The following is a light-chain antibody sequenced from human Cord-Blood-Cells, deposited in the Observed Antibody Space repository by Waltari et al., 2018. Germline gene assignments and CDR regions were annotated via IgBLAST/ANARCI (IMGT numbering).Light chain of an antibody. CDR3: QQYNNWPT. Sequence: EIVMTQSPATLSVSPGERATLSCRASQRVSSNLAGYQQKPGQAPRLLVYGAATRATGIPARVSGSWSGTEFTLTISSLQSEDFAVYDCQQYNNWPTFGQGTKVEIK. J-gene: IGKJ1*01. V-gene: IGKV3-15*01. CDR2: GAA. CDR1: QRVSSN.